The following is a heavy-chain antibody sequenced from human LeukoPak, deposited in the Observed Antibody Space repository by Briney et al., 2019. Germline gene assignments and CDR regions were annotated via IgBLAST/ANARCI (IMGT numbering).Heavy chain of an antibody. D-gene: IGHD5-12*01. CDR2: ISYDGSNK. V-gene: IGHV3-30-3*01. CDR1: GFTFSSYA. Sequence: GGSLRLSCAASGFTFSSYAMHWVRQAPGKGLEWVAVISYDGSNKYYADSVKGRFTISRDNSKNTPYLQMNSLRAEDTAVYYCARVATIRAGAFDIWGQGTMVTVSS. J-gene: IGHJ3*02. CDR3: ARVATIRAGAFDI.